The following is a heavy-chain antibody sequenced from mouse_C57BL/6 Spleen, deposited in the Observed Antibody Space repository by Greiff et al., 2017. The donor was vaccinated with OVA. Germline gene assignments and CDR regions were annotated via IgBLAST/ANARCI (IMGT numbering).Heavy chain of an antibody. CDR1: GYSFTDYN. V-gene: IGHV1-39*01. CDR3: AREGYYGSRGNFDY. CDR2: INPNYGTT. Sequence: EVKVVESGPELVKPGASVKISCKASGYSFTDYNMNWVKQSNGKSLEWIGVINPNYGTTSYNQKFKGKATLTVDQSSSTAYMQLNSLTSEDSAVYYCAREGYYGSRGNFDYWGQGTTLTVSS. J-gene: IGHJ2*01. D-gene: IGHD1-1*01.